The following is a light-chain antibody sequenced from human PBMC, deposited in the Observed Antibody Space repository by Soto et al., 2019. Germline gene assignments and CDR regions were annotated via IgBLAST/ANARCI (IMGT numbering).Light chain of an antibody. CDR1: SRDVGGYNL. CDR2: DIT. V-gene: IGLV2-14*03. J-gene: IGLJ2*01. Sequence: QSVLTQPASVTGSPGQSITISCTGTSRDVGGYNLVSWYQQHPGKAPRLMIYDITNRPSGVSNRFSGSKSGNTASLTISGLQAEDEGDYYCSSYTPGPSPSLLFGGGTKLTVL. CDR3: SSYTPGPSPSLL.